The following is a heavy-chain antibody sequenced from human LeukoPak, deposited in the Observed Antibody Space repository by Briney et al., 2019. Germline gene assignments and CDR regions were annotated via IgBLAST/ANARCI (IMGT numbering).Heavy chain of an antibody. CDR1: GGSFSGYY. Sequence: SVTLSLTYAVYGGSFSGYYWSCIHQPPGKELKWIGGMNHSGSTNYHPSRKSGVSIAVDTSKNQFYLKLSCVTATETAVYYCARRKRAKTTVYWFDPWGQGTLVTVSS. CDR2: MNHSGST. CDR3: ARRKRAKTTVYWFDP. J-gene: IGHJ5*02. D-gene: IGHD4-17*01. V-gene: IGHV4-34*01.